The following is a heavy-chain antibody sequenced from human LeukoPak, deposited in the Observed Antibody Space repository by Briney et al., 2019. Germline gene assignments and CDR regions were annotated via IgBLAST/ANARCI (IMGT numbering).Heavy chain of an antibody. CDR3: ARAIGGFGELFSAFDI. Sequence: PGRSLRLSCAASGFTFSSYGMHWVRQAPGKGLEWVAVISYDGSNKYYADSVKGRFTISRDNSKNTLYLQMNSLRAEDTAVYYCARAIGGFGELFSAFDIRGQGTMVTVSS. V-gene: IGHV3-30*03. J-gene: IGHJ3*02. CDR1: GFTFSSYG. CDR2: ISYDGSNK. D-gene: IGHD3-10*01.